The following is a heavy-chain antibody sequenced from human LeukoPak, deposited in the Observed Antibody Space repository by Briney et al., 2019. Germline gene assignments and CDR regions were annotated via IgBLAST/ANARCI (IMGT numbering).Heavy chain of an antibody. V-gene: IGHV4-34*01. D-gene: IGHD3-3*01. Sequence: SPSETLSLTCAVYGVSFSGYYWSWIRQPPGKGLEWIGEINHSGSTNYNPSLKSRVTISVDTSKNQFSLKLSSVTAADTAVYYCARQVAYYDFWSGYWDYYYYYYMDVWGKGTTVTVSS. J-gene: IGHJ6*03. CDR1: GVSFSGYY. CDR2: INHSGST. CDR3: ARQVAYYDFWSGYWDYYYYYYMDV.